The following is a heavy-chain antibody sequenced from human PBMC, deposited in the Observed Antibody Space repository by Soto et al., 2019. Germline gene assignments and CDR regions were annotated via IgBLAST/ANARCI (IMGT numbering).Heavy chain of an antibody. J-gene: IGHJ6*02. D-gene: IGHD3-10*01. CDR2: MNTNSGNT. CDR1: GYTFTSYD. V-gene: IGHV1-8*01. CDR3: ARARSSFPMAV. Sequence: QVQLVQSGAEVKKPGASVKVSGNASGYTFTSYDINWVRQATGQGLEWMGWMNTNSGNTGSAQRFQGRATMTRNTAISTAYMELRSLRSEDTDLCYCARARSSFPMAVWGQGTTVTDSS.